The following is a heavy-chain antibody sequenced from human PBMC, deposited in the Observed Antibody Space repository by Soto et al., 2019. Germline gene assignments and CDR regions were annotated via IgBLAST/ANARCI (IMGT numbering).Heavy chain of an antibody. Sequence: ASVKVSCKASGYTFTSYDMHWVRQAPGQRLDWMGWIGIANGHTQYSQKFRGRVTITRDTSASTVYMELSSLEPEDTAVYYCGREEVYSSSYYPTYWGQGTPVTVSS. CDR3: GREEVYSSSYYPTY. J-gene: IGHJ4*02. CDR2: IGIANGHT. D-gene: IGHD6-13*01. V-gene: IGHV1-3*04. CDR1: GYTFTSYD.